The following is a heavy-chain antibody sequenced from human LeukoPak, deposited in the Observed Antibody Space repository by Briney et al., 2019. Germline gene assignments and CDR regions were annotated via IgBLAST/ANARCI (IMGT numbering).Heavy chain of an antibody. Sequence: GGSLRLSCAASGFTFSDYYMAWLRQAPGKGLEWLSYISNSGSTVFYADSVKGRFTVSRDNAKRSLYLQIESLRDDDTAVYHCALGTINKDFYFGMDVWGQGTTVTVSS. D-gene: IGHD2-8*01. CDR2: ISNSGSTV. V-gene: IGHV3-11*01. CDR1: GFTFSDYY. J-gene: IGHJ6*02. CDR3: ALGTINKDFYFGMDV.